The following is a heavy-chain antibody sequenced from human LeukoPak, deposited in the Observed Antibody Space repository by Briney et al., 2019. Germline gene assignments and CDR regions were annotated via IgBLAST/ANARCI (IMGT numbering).Heavy chain of an antibody. D-gene: IGHD6-13*01. V-gene: IGHV3-30*03. CDR1: GFTFSSYG. CDR3: ASIPSIAAAAPTLGY. CDR2: ISYDGSNK. J-gene: IGHJ4*02. Sequence: GGSLRLSCAASGFTFSSYGMHWVRQAPGKGLEWVAVISYDGSNKYYADSVKGRFTISRDNSKNTLYLQMNSLRAEDTAVYYCASIPSIAAAAPTLGYWGQGTLVTVSS.